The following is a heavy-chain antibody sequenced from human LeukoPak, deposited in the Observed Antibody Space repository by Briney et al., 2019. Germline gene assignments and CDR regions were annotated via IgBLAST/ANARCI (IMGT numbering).Heavy chain of an antibody. CDR2: VSGYGDRT. V-gene: IGHV3-23*01. J-gene: IGHJ5*02. CDR3: AKDGYSSSFNWFDP. Sequence: QAGGSLRLSCAASGFTFSSYAMSWVRQTPGKGLEWVSAVSGYGDRTYYADSVRGRFTISRDNSKNTLYLQMNSLRAEDTAVYYCAKDGYSSSFNWFDPWGQGTLVTVSS. CDR1: GFTFSSYA. D-gene: IGHD6-13*01.